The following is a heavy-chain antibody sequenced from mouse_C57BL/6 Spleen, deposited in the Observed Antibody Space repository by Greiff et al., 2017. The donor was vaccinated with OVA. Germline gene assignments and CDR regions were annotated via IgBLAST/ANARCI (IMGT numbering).Heavy chain of an antibody. V-gene: IGHV1-82*01. D-gene: IGHD1-1*01. Sequence: QVQLQQSGPELVKPGASVKISCKASGYAFSSYWMNWVKQRPGKGLEWIGRIYPGDGDTNYNGKFKGKATLTADKSSSTAYMQLSSMTSEDSAVYFCARWNYYGSSPYAMDYWGQGTSVTFSS. CDR3: ARWNYYGSSPYAMDY. J-gene: IGHJ4*01. CDR2: IYPGDGDT. CDR1: GYAFSSYW.